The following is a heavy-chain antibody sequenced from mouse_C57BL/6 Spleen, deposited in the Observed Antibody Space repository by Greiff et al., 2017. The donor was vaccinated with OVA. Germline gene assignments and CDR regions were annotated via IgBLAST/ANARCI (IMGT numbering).Heavy chain of an antibody. CDR2: ISSGSSTI. Sequence: VQLKESGGGLVKPGGSLKLSCAASGFTFSDSGMHWVRQAPEKGLEWVAYISSGSSTIYYADTVKGRFTISIDNAKNTLFLQMTSLRSEDTAMYYCARRRDGGYFDYWGQGTTLTVSS. V-gene: IGHV5-17*01. CDR3: ARRRDGGYFDY. D-gene: IGHD3-3*01. J-gene: IGHJ2*01. CDR1: GFTFSDSG.